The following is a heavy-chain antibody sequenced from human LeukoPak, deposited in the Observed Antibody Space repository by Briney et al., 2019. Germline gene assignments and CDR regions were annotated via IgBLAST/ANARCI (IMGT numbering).Heavy chain of an antibody. CDR1: GGSISSGRYY. J-gene: IGHJ5*02. D-gene: IGHD6-19*01. V-gene: IGHV4-39*01. CDR2: IDSSGPT. Sequence: PSETLSLTCSVSGGSISSGRYYWVWIRQPPGKGLEWIGSIDSSGPTYYNPSLKSRVTISVDMSKNQFSLKLSSVTAADTALYYCARQHTRIEVTALLDLWGHGTLVTVSS. CDR3: ARQHTRIEVTALLDL.